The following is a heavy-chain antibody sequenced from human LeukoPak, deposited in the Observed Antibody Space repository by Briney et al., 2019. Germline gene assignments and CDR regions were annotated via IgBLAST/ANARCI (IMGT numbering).Heavy chain of an antibody. D-gene: IGHD4-17*01. CDR3: ARHPKPTVTTSRWFDP. J-gene: IGHJ5*02. V-gene: IGHV1-18*01. Sequence: VASVKVSCKASGYTFTSYGISWVRQAPGQGLEWMGWISAYNGNTNYAQKLQGRVTMTTDTSTSTAYMELRSLRSDDTAVYYCARHPKPTVTTSRWFDPWGQGTLVTVSS. CDR1: GYTFTSYG. CDR2: ISAYNGNT.